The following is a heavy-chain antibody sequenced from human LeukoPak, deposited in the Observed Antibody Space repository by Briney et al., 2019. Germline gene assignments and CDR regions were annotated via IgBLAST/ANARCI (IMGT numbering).Heavy chain of an antibody. CDR2: INPNSGGT. V-gene: IGHV1-2*02. J-gene: IGHJ5*02. CDR3: ARGSPVTPRWFDP. Sequence: GASVKVSCKASGYTFTSYYMHWVRQAPGQGLEWMGIINPNSGGTNYAQKFQGRVTMTRDTSISTAYMELRSLRSDDTAVYYCARGSPVTPRWFDPWGQGTLVTVSS. D-gene: IGHD4-17*01. CDR1: GYTFTSYY.